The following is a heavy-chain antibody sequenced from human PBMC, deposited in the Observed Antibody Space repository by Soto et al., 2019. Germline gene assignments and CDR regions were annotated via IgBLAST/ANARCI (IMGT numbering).Heavy chain of an antibody. V-gene: IGHV3-30*18. CDR2: ISYDGGTK. J-gene: IGHJ2*01. CDR1: GFTFSTYA. Sequence: QVQLVESGGGVVQPGRSLRLSCAASGFTFSTYAMHWVRQAPGKGLEWVAVISYDGGTKYYADSVKDRFTISRDNSKNSLYLQTNSLSAEDTAVYFCAKSSLGSETSGFQYWCFDLWGRGTLVTVSS. D-gene: IGHD1-26*01. CDR3: AKSSLGSETSGFQYWCFDL.